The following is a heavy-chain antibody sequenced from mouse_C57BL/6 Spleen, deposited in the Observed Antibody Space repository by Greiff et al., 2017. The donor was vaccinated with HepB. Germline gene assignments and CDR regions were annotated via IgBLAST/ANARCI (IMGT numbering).Heavy chain of an antibody. D-gene: IGHD2-1*01. CDR2: IDPSDSYT. Sequence: VQLVESGAELVKPGASVKLSCKASGYTFTSYWMQWVKQRPGQGLEWIGEIDPSDSYTNYNQKFKGKATLTVDTSSSTAYMQLSSLTSEDSAVYYCAPIYYGNYAFAYWGQGTLVTVSA. CDR3: APIYYGNYAFAY. CDR1: GYTFTSYW. J-gene: IGHJ3*01. V-gene: IGHV1-50*01.